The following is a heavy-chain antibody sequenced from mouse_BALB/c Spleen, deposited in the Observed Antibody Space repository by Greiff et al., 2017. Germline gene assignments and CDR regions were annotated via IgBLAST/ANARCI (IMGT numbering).Heavy chain of an antibody. CDR1: GYTFTRYY. Sequence: VQLQQSGAELVKPGASVKLFCKASGYTFTRYYMYWVKQRPGQGLEWIGEINPSNGGTNFNEKFKSKATLTVDKSSSTAYMQLSSLTSEDSAVYYCTRWGAWFAYWGQGTLVTVSA. CDR3: TRWGAWFAY. J-gene: IGHJ3*01. CDR2: INPSNGGT. V-gene: IGHV1S81*02.